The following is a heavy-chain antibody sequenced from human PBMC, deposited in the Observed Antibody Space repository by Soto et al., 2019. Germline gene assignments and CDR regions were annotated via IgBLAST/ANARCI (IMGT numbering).Heavy chain of an antibody. CDR1: GFTFSSYG. Sequence: QVQLVESGGGVVQPGRSLRLSCAASGFTFSSYGMHWVRQAPGKGLEWVAVIWYDGSNKYYADSVKGRFTISGDNSKNTLYLQMNSLRAEDTAVYYCARDRLYPAGGMDVWGQGTTVTVSS. CDR2: IWYDGSNK. V-gene: IGHV3-33*01. J-gene: IGHJ6*02. D-gene: IGHD2-8*01. CDR3: ARDRLYPAGGMDV.